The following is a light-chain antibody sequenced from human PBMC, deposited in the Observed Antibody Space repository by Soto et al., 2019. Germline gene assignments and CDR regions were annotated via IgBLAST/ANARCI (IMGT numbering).Light chain of an antibody. V-gene: IGKV1-27*01. J-gene: IGKJ1*01. CDR1: QAISNY. CDR2: AAS. Sequence: DIQMTQSPSSLSASVGDRVTITCRASQAISNYLAWYQQKPGKVPKLLIYAASTLQSGVPSRFSGSGSGTEFTLTISSPQPEDVAAYYCQKYNSAPWTFGQGTKVEIK. CDR3: QKYNSAPWT.